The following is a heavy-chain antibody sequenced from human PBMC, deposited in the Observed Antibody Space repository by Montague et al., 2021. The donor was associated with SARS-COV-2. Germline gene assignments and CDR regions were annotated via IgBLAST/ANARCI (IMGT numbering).Heavy chain of an antibody. Sequence: SLRLSCAASGFTFSTYAMNWVRQTPVEGLEWVSSIIDRGGSTYYAGSVKGRFTISRDNSKNILYLEMNSLRVDDTAVYYCAQGPLGHCSGAICYPFDHWGQGTLVAVSS. V-gene: IGHV3-23*01. D-gene: IGHD2-15*01. CDR2: IIDRGGST. CDR1: GFTFSTYA. J-gene: IGHJ4*02. CDR3: AQGPLGHCSGAICYPFDH.